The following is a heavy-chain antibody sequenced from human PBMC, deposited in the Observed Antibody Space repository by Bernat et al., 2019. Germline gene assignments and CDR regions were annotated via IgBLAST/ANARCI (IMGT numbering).Heavy chain of an antibody. V-gene: IGHV3-30*18. CDR3: TKDTSYSYGYSMDV. CDR1: GFTFSSYG. Sequence: QVQLVESGGGVVQPGRSLILSCAASGFTFSSYGMHCVRQAPGKGLDWVAVISSDGSHQYYPESVKGRFTISRDNSKNTLYLQMNSLRAEDTAVYYCTKDTSYSYGYSMDVWGPGTTLTVSS. CDR2: ISSDGSHQ. D-gene: IGHD5-18*01. J-gene: IGHJ6*02.